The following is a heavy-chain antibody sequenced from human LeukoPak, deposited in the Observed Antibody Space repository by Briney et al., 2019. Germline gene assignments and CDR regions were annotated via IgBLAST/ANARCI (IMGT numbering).Heavy chain of an antibody. CDR2: INPNSGDT. D-gene: IGHD5-12*01. Sequence: ASVKVSCKASGYTFTGYYMHWVRQAPGQGLEWMGWINPNSGDTNYAQKFQGYVTMTRDTSISTAYLEVSRLRSDDTAVYYCARGAAGGYSGDAFDIWGQGTMVTVSS. CDR3: ARGAAGGYSGDAFDI. CDR1: GYTFTGYY. V-gene: IGHV1-2*04. J-gene: IGHJ3*02.